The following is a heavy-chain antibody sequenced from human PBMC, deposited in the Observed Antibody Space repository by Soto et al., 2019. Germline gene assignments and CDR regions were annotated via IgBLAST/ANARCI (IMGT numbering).Heavy chain of an antibody. CDR2: IWYDGGNK. J-gene: IGHJ4*02. CDR3: ARGARDFDY. Sequence: GGSLRLSCAASGFTFDTYVMHWVRQAPGRGLEWVALIWYDGGNKYYEDSVKGRFTICRDNSKNTLYLQMNSLRAEDTAVYYCARGARDFDYWGQGTLVTVSS. CDR1: GFTFDTYV. V-gene: IGHV3-33*01. D-gene: IGHD3-16*01.